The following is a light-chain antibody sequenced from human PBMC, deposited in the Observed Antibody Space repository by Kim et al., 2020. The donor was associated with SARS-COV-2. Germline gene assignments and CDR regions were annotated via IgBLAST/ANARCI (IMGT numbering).Light chain of an antibody. CDR1: QGISVD. V-gene: IGKV1-27*01. Sequence: AYVGDRVSISCRASQGISVDLAWYQQKPGKVPQLLVYAASTLHSGVQSRFSGTGSGTDFTLTISSLQPEDVATYYCQKYYNAPRTFGPGTKVDIK. CDR2: AAS. J-gene: IGKJ1*01. CDR3: QKYYNAPRT.